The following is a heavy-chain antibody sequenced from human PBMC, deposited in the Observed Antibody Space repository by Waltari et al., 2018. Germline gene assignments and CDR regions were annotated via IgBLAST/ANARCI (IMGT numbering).Heavy chain of an antibody. D-gene: IGHD1-26*01. V-gene: IGHV1-2*02. CDR3: ARRRVGNVGATYFDY. J-gene: IGHJ4*02. CDR2: INPNSGGT. CDR1: GYTFTGYY. Sequence: QVQLVQSGAEVKKPGASVKVSCKASGYTFTGYYMHWVRQAPGQGLEWMGWINPNSGGTNYAQKFQGRVTMTRDTSISTAYMELSRLRSDDTAVYYCARRRVGNVGATYFDYWGQGTLVTVSS.